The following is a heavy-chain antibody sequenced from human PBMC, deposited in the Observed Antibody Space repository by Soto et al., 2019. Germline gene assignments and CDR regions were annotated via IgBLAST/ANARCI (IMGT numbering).Heavy chain of an antibody. J-gene: IGHJ4*02. V-gene: IGHV4-30-4*01. Sequence: QVQLQESRPGLVKPSQTLFLTCTVSGGSISSGDYYWSWIRQPPGKGLECIGSIHYSGSTYYNQSLKSQATISVDTSKNQFSLKLSSVTAADTAVYYCARVYSGFGYDFWGGFHPGDYWGQGSLVTVSS. CDR1: GGSISSGDYY. D-gene: IGHD3-3*01. CDR3: ARVYSGFGYDFWGGFHPGDY. CDR2: IHYSGST.